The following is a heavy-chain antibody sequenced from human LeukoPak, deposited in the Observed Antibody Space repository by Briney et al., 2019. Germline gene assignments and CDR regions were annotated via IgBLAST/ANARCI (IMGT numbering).Heavy chain of an antibody. CDR1: GYTFNGYY. J-gene: IGHJ4*02. V-gene: IGHV1-2*02. Sequence: GASVKVSCKASGYTFNGYYMHWVRQAPGQGLEWMGWINPNSGGTKYAQKFQGRVTMTRDTSISTVYMELRRLRSDDTAVYYCARARDGYNGHFDYWGQGTLVTVSS. CDR2: INPNSGGT. CDR3: ARARDGYNGHFDY. D-gene: IGHD5-24*01.